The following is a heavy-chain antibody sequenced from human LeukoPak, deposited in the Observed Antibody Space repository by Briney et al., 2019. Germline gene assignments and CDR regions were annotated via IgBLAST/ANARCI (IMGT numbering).Heavy chain of an antibody. CDR3: ARDRSGGYSLDY. J-gene: IGHJ4*02. D-gene: IGHD1-26*01. Sequence: SETLSLTCAVSGYSIISGYYWGWIRQPPGKGLEWIGNMFHSGSTYYNPSLKSRVTISVDTSKNQFSLRLSSVTAADTAIYYCARDRSGGYSLDYSGQGTLVTVSS. V-gene: IGHV4-38-2*02. CDR2: MFHSGST. CDR1: GYSIISGYY.